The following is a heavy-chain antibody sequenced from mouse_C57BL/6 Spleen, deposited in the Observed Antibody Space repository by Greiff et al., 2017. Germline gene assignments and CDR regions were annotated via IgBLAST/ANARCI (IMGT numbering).Heavy chain of an antibody. CDR2: IDPSDSET. CDR3: ARGGLGNNWYFDF. V-gene: IGHV1-52*01. J-gene: IGHJ1*03. Sequence: QVQLQQPGAELVRPGSSVKLSCKASGYTFTSYWMHWVKQRPIQGLEWIGNIDPSDSETHYNQKFKDKATLTVDKASSTAYMQLSSLTAEDSAVYYCARGGLGNNWYFDFWGTGTTVTVSS. D-gene: IGHD2-1*01. CDR1: GYTFTSYW.